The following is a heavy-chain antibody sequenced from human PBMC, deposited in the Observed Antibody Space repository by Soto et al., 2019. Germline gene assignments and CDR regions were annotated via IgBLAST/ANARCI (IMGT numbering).Heavy chain of an antibody. V-gene: IGHV3-21*01. CDR2: ISASGSYT. D-gene: IGHD2-21*01. J-gene: IGHJ6*02. Sequence: EVILVESGGGLVKPGGSLRLSCANSGFVFSSYSMNWVRQAPGKGLEWVSSISASGSYTFHADSVEGRFTISRDNANNLLYLQMSSLRADDTAVYYCAREVIEVTNGMDVWGQGTTVTVSS. CDR3: AREVIEVTNGMDV. CDR1: GFVFSSYS.